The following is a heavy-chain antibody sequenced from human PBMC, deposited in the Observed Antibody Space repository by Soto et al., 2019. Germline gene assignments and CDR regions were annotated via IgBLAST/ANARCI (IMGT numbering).Heavy chain of an antibody. CDR3: ARTGYGGPHDAFDI. Sequence: GASVKVSCKAAGYTFTGYYIHWVRQAPGQGLEWMGWINPNSGGTNYAQKFQGRVTMTRDTSISTAYMELSRLRSDDTAVYYCARTGYGGPHDAFDIWGQGTLVTVSS. J-gene: IGHJ3*02. D-gene: IGHD3-16*01. CDR1: GYTFTGYY. V-gene: IGHV1-2*02. CDR2: INPNSGGT.